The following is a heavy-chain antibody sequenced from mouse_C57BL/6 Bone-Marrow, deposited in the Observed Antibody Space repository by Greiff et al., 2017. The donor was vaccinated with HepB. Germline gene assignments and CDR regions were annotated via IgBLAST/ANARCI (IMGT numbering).Heavy chain of an antibody. V-gene: IGHV5-6*01. CDR2: ISSGGSYT. J-gene: IGHJ3*01. CDR3: ARAWFAY. Sequence: EVQLVESGGDLVKPGGSLKLSCAASGFTFSSYGMSWVRQTPDKRLEWVATISSGGSYTYYPDSVKGRFTISRDNAKNTLYLQMSSLKSEDTAMYYCARAWFAYWGQGTLVTVSA. CDR1: GFTFSSYG.